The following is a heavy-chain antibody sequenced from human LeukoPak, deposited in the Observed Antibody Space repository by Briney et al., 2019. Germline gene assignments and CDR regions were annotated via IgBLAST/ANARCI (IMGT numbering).Heavy chain of an antibody. D-gene: IGHD2-15*01. CDR2: IKNKTGGGTT. CDR3: TTDRYCSGGSCYSGYYFDY. Sequence: GGSLRLSCAASGFTFSNAWMSWVRQAPGKGLEWVGRIKNKTGGGTTDYAAPVKGRFTISRDDSKNTLYLQMNSLKTEDTAVYYCTTDRYCSGGSCYSGYYFDYWGQGTLVTVSS. J-gene: IGHJ4*02. CDR1: GFTFSNAW. V-gene: IGHV3-15*01.